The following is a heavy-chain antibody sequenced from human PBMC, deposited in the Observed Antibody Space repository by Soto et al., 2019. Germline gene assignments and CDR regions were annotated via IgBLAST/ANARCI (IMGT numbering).Heavy chain of an antibody. Sequence: ASVKVSCKASGYTFTSYGISWVRQAPGQGLEWMGWISAYNGNTNYAQKLQGRVTMTTDTSTSTAYMELRSLRSDDTAVYYCARVNIAARGDELKDHDYWGQGTLVTVSS. CDR2: ISAYNGNT. CDR3: ARVNIAARGDELKDHDY. J-gene: IGHJ4*02. V-gene: IGHV1-18*04. D-gene: IGHD6-6*01. CDR1: GYTFTSYG.